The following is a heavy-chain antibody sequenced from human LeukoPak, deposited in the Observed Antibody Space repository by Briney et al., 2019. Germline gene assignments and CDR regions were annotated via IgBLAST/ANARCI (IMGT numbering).Heavy chain of an antibody. CDR3: ASSEDCTNGVCYFDDAFDI. Sequence: SETLSLTCAVYGGSFSGYYWSWIRQPPGKGLEWIGEINHSGSTNYNPSLKSRVTISVDTSKNQFSLKLSSVTAADTAVYYCASSEDCTNGVCYFDDAFDIWGQGTIVTVSS. CDR1: GGSFSGYY. J-gene: IGHJ3*02. D-gene: IGHD2-8*01. CDR2: INHSGST. V-gene: IGHV4-34*01.